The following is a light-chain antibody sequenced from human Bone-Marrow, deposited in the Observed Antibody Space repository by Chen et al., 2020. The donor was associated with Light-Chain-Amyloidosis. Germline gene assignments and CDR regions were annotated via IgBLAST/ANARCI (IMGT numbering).Light chain of an antibody. J-gene: IGLJ1*01. CDR1: SSDVGGDNH. Sequence: QSALTPPASASGSPGQSLPISRTGTSSDVGGDNHVSWYQQHPDKAPKLMIYEVTNRPSWVPDRFSGSKSDNTAPLTISGLQTEDEADYFCSSYTITNTLVFGSGTRVTVL. CDR3: SSYTITNTLV. V-gene: IGLV2-14*01. CDR2: EVT.